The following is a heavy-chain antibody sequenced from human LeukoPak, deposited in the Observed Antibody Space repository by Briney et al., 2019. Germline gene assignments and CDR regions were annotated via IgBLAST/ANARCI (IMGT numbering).Heavy chain of an antibody. J-gene: IGHJ4*02. D-gene: IGHD3-22*01. CDR2: ISGSGGST. CDR3: AKPNYYDSSGYYD. V-gene: IGHV3-23*01. Sequence: GSLRLSCAASGFMFSDYYMSWVRQAPGKGLEWVSGISGSGGSTYYADSVKGRFTISRDNSKNTLYLQMNSLRAEDTAVYYCAKPNYYDSSGYYDWGQGTLVTVSS. CDR1: GFMFSDYY.